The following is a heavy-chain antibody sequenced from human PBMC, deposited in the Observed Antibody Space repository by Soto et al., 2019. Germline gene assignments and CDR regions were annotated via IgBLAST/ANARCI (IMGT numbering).Heavy chain of an antibody. CDR1: GFPFRNYA. V-gene: IGHV3-23*01. Sequence: EVQLLESGGGLVQPGGSLRLSCAASGFPFRNYAMSWVRQAPGKGLGWISTLTGSSSNIYYADSVKGRFAISRDNSRNTLYLQMNSLTAEDTAVYYCANGRATYGLLTHDYWGQGTLVTVSS. D-gene: IGHD3-10*01. J-gene: IGHJ4*02. CDR2: LTGSSSNI. CDR3: ANGRATYGLLTHDY.